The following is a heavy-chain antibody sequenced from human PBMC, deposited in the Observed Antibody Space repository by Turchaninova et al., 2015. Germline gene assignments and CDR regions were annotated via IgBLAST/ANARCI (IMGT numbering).Heavy chain of an antibody. CDR3: ARGTVTALSFDY. Sequence: QVQLQQWGAGLLKPSETLSLTCAVYGGSFSGYYWSWIRQPPGQGMEWIGEITHSGITNYNPSLKSRVTISVDTAKNQFSLKLSSVTAADTAVYYCARGTVTALSFDYWGQGTLVTVSS. J-gene: IGHJ4*02. V-gene: IGHV4-34*01. D-gene: IGHD4-17*01. CDR1: GGSFSGYY. CDR2: ITHSGIT.